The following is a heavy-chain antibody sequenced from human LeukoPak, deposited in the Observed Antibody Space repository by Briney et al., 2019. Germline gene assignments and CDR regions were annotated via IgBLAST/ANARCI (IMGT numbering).Heavy chain of an antibody. D-gene: IGHD4-11*01. CDR1: GGSFTIYS. V-gene: IGHV4-34*01. J-gene: IGHJ4*02. CDR2: IRPSGNT. CDR3: ARRVRSADYRLDY. Sequence: SETLSLTCAVYGGSFTIYSWTWIRQPPGKSLEGVGEIRPSGNTQYNPSLKSRVTISLDASKSQFYLKLNSVTAADTAVYYCARRVRSADYRLDYWGQGTLVTVSS.